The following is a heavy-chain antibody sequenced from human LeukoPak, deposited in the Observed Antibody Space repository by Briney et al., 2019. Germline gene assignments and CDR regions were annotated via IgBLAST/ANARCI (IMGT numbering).Heavy chain of an antibody. CDR1: GGSVSSGSHY. Sequence: SETLSLTCTVSGGSVSSGSHYWSWIRQPPGKGLEWIGYIYYSGSTNYNPSPKSRVTISVDTSKNQFSLKLSSVTAADTAVYYCAREVVGVSYYGMDVWGQGTTVTVSS. V-gene: IGHV4-61*01. D-gene: IGHD2-2*01. CDR3: AREVVGVSYYGMDV. J-gene: IGHJ6*02. CDR2: IYYSGST.